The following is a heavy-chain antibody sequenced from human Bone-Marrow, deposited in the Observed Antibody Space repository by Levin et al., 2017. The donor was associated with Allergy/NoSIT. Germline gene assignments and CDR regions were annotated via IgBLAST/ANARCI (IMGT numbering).Heavy chain of an antibody. D-gene: IGHD2-15*01. CDR1: GFTFGDYA. J-gene: IGHJ5*02. CDR2: IRSKAYGGTT. V-gene: IGHV3-49*03. CDR3: TRVPKPPIVVVVAATAGGAEKKLESPDDWFDP. Sequence: PGGSLRLSCTASGFTFGDYAMSWFRQAPGKGLEWVGFIRSKAYGGTTEYAASVKGRFTISRDDSKSIAYLQMNSLKTEDTAVYYCTRVPKPPIVVVVAATAGGAEKKLESPDDWFDPWGQGTLVTVSS.